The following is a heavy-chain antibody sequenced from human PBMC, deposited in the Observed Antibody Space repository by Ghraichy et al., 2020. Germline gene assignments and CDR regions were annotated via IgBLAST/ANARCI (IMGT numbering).Heavy chain of an antibody. CDR1: NGPFDSYY. CDR2: INHSGST. CDR3: ERGRKSSQQLVPLPFDY. Sequence: PETLSLTCAVYNGPFDSYYWSWIRQPPGKGLEWIGEINHSGSTNYNPSLKSRVALSVDRLKNQFSLRLSFVTAADTAMYYCERGRKSSQQLVPLPFDYWGQGTLVTVSS. V-gene: IGHV4-34*01. J-gene: IGHJ4*02. D-gene: IGHD6-13*01.